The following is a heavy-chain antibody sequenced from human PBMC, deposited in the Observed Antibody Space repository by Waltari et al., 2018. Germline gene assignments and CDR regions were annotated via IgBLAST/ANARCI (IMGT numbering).Heavy chain of an antibody. CDR1: GGSISSSSYY. V-gene: IGHV4-39*01. D-gene: IGHD3-22*01. J-gene: IGHJ3*02. CDR2: IYYSGST. Sequence: QLQLQESGPGLVKPSETLSLTCTVSGGSISSSSYYWGWIRQPPGKGLEWIGSIYYSGSTSYNPSLKSRVTISVDTSKNQFSLKLSSVTAADTAVYYCARRGYYDSRGAFDIWGQGTMVTVSS. CDR3: ARRGYYDSRGAFDI.